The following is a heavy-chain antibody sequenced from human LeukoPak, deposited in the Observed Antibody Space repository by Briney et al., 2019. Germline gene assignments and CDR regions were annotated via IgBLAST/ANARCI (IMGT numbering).Heavy chain of an antibody. J-gene: IGHJ4*02. D-gene: IGHD4-17*01. CDR3: ARNYGDYSYYFDY. CDR1: GFTFDDNG. Sequence: GGSLRLSCAAPGFTFDDNGMSWVRQAPGKGLEWISGINWNGGSTGYADSVKGRFTISRDNAKNSLYLQMNSLRAEDTALYHCARNYGDYSYYFDYWGQGTLVTVSS. V-gene: IGHV3-20*01. CDR2: INWNGGST.